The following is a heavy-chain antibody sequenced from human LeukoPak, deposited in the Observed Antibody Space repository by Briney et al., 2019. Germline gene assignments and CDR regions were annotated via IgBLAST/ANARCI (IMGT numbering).Heavy chain of an antibody. CDR3: AREMATPNWFDP. D-gene: IGHD5-24*01. Sequence: GGSLRLSCAGYGFSFSSYWMSWVRQAPGKGLEWVANVKQDESEKYYVDSVKGRFTISRDNPKNSLYLQMNSLRAEDTAVYYCAREMATPNWFDPWGQGTLVTVSS. J-gene: IGHJ5*02. CDR1: GFSFSSYW. V-gene: IGHV3-7*01. CDR2: VKQDESEK.